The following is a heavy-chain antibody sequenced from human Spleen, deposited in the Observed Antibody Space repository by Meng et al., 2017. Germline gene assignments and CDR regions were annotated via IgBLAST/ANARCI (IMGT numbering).Heavy chain of an antibody. D-gene: IGHD3-10*01. CDR2: IYYSGST. Sequence: SETLSLTCTVSGGSISSYYWGWIRQPPGKGLEWIGSIYYSGSTYYNPSLKSRVTISVDTSKNQFSLKLSSVTAADTAMYYCARTPTGSYYFDYWGQGTLVTVSS. J-gene: IGHJ4*02. CDR1: GGSISSYY. CDR3: ARTPTGSYYFDY. V-gene: IGHV4-39*07.